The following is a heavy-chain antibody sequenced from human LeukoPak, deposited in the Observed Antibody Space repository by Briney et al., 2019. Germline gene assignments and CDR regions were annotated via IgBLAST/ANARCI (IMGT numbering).Heavy chain of an antibody. CDR3: ARDRGPVAAAGDWFDP. CDR1: GFTFSDYY. D-gene: IGHD6-13*01. J-gene: IGHJ5*02. CDR2: ISSSGSTI. Sequence: NPGGSLRLSCAASGFTFSDYYMSWIRQAPGKGLEWVSYISSSGSTIYYADSVKGRFTISRDNAKNSLYLQMNSLRAEDTAVYYCARDRGPVAAAGDWFDPWGQGTLVTVSS. V-gene: IGHV3-11*01.